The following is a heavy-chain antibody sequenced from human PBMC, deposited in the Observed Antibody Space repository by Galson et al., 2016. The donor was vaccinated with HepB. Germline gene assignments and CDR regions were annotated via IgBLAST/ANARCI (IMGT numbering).Heavy chain of an antibody. CDR2: IYYSGTI. J-gene: IGHJ6*02. D-gene: IGHD3-10*01. Sequence: SETLSLTCSVSGVSVDSGDYYWIWIRQSPGKGLEWIGYIYYSGTINYNPSLKSRVTISVDTSKNQFSLKLSSVTAADTAVYYCARYGSGSYKEDVWGQGTTVTVSS. CDR1: GVSVDSGDYY. CDR3: ARYGSGSYKEDV. V-gene: IGHV4-61*08.